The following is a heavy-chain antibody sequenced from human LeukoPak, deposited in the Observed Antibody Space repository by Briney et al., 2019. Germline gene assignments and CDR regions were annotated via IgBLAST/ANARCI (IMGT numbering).Heavy chain of an antibody. CDR1: GVSLSATS. CDR3: ATADKWEPLDY. D-gene: IGHD1-26*01. J-gene: IGHJ4*02. CDR2: FDPEDGES. Sequence: ASVKVSCKVSGVSLSATSIHWVRQAPGQWLEWMGGFDPEDGESIFAQSFQGRFSMTEDTSTDTAYMELRSLRLEDTAVYYCATADKWEPLDYWGQGALVTVFS. V-gene: IGHV1-24*01.